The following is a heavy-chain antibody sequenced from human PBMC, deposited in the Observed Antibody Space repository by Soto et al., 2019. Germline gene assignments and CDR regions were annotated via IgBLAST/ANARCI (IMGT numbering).Heavy chain of an antibody. V-gene: IGHV3-7*01. CDR3: ARDIGFDYVN. J-gene: IGHJ4*02. CDR2: IKEDGSEI. CDR1: EFNVMSYW. Sequence: GSLRLSCAVSEFNVMSYWMSWVRQAPGKGLEWVASIKEDGSEIYYLQSVRGRFTISRDSAGNALHLAMNYLSAEDTGVYFCARDIGFDYVNWGQGTLVTVSS. D-gene: IGHD3-16*01.